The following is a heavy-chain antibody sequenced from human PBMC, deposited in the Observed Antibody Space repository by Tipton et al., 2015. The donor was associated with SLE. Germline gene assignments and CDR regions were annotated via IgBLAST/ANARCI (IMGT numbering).Heavy chain of an antibody. CDR2: TRNKPNSYTK. CDR3: TSHVRPYFYYYAMAI. D-gene: IGHD3-10*02. J-gene: IGHJ6*02. Sequence: SLRLSCAASGFASSDHYMDWVRQAPGRGLEWIGRTRNKPNSYTKEYAAAVKGRFTISRDDSKNSLYLQMNSLKTEDTAVYYCTSHVRPYFYYYAMAIRGPGTTVIVSS. V-gene: IGHV3-72*01. CDR1: GFASSDHY.